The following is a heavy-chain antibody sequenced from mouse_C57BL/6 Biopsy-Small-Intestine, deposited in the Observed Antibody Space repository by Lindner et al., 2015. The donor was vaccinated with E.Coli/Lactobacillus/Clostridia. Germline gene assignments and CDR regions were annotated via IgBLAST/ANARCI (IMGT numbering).Heavy chain of an antibody. J-gene: IGHJ2*01. D-gene: IGHD4-1*01. Sequence: VQLQESGAELVRPGTSVKVSCKASGYAFTNYLIEWVKQRPGQGLEWIGVINPGSGGTNYNEKFKGKATLTADKSSSTAYMQLSSLTSEDSAVYYCARNWDDGYWGQGTTLTVSS. CDR3: ARNWDDGY. CDR1: GYAFTNYL. CDR2: INPGSGGT. V-gene: IGHV1-54*01.